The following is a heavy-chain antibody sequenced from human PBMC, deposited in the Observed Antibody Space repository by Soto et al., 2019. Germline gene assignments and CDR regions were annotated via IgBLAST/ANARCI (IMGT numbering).Heavy chain of an antibody. CDR3: ARHFDDYTGGGNYYYGLDV. J-gene: IGHJ6*02. Sequence: PGESLNTSCEASGYSLNSYWIAWVRQMPGKGLEWMGIIYPADSDTRYSPSCQGQVTISADKYINTAYLQWSSLKASDTAIYYSARHFDDYTGGGNYYYGLDVWGLGTTVTVSS. CDR2: IYPADSDT. D-gene: IGHD2-8*02. CDR1: GYSLNSYW. V-gene: IGHV5-51*01.